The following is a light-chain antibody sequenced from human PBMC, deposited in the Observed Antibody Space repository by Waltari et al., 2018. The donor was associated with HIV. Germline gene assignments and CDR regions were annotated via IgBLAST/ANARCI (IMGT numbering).Light chain of an antibody. CDR1: QSVSNY. V-gene: IGKV1-39*01. CDR3: QQSYQIPRT. CDR2: SAS. Sequence: DIQMTQSPSCLSASVRDRVTITCRASQSVSNYLNWYQQKPGKAPKLPVSSASSLQSRGPSRFNGSGSGTDFTLTINDLQPEDFTTYYCQQSYQIPRTFGQGTQVEVK. J-gene: IGKJ1*01.